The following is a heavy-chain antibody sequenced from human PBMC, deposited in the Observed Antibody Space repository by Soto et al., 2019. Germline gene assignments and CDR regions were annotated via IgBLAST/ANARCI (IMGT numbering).Heavy chain of an antibody. CDR1: GGTFSSY. CDR2: IIPILGIA. V-gene: IGHV1-69*02. CDR3: ARLLYYDSSGYPVDY. J-gene: IGHJ4*02. Sequence: GASVKVSCKASGGTFSSYISWVRQAPGQGLEWMGRIIPILGIANYAQKFQGRVTITADKSTSTAYMELSSLRSEDTAVYYCARLLYYDSSGYPVDYWGQGTLVTSPQ. D-gene: IGHD3-22*01.